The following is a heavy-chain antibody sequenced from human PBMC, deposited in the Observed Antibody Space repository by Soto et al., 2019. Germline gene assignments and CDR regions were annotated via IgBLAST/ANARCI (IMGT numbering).Heavy chain of an antibody. CDR3: ARDSYSSSWKQYYYYFYGMDV. CDR1: GFTFSRYA. Sequence: GGYLRLYCAASGFTFSRYAMHWVRQAPGKGLEQVAVISYDVSNKYYADCVKGRFTISRDNSKNTMYLQMNSLRAEDTAVYYCARDSYSSSWKQYYYYFYGMDVWGQGTTVTVSS. V-gene: IGHV3-30-3*01. J-gene: IGHJ6*02. CDR2: ISYDVSNK. D-gene: IGHD6-13*01.